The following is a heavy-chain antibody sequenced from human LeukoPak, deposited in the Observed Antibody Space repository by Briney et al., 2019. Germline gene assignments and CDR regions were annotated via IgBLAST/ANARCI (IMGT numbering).Heavy chain of an antibody. V-gene: IGHV3-30*18. J-gene: IGHJ4*02. Sequence: SGGSLRLSCAASGFAFSSYGMHWVRQAPGKGLEWVAVISYDGSNKYYADSVKGRFTISRDNSKNTLYLQMNSLRAEDTAVYYCAKESPVLRYFDSWGQGTLVTVSS. CDR1: GFAFSSYG. D-gene: IGHD3-9*01. CDR3: AKESPVLRYFDS. CDR2: ISYDGSNK.